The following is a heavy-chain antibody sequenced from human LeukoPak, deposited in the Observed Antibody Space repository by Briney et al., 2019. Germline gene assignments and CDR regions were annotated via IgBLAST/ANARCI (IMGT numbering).Heavy chain of an antibody. Sequence: SGTLSLTCAVSGVSISDTKWWSWVRQPPGKGLEWIGEIFQSGSTNYNPSLKSRVTISVDTSKNQLSLKLSSVTAADTAVYYCARHGTSGTNLNWFDPWGQGTLVTVSS. J-gene: IGHJ5*02. CDR1: GVSISDTKW. CDR3: ARHGTSGTNLNWFDP. CDR2: IFQSGST. D-gene: IGHD1-1*01. V-gene: IGHV4-4*02.